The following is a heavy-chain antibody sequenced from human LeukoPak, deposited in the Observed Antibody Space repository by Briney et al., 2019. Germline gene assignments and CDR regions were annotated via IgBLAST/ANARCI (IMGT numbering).Heavy chain of an antibody. J-gene: IGHJ4*02. CDR3: ARISGSYGLSYYFDY. D-gene: IGHD1-26*01. CDR2: ISSSGSTI. CDR1: GFTFSSYE. V-gene: IGHV3-48*03. Sequence: GGSLRLSCAASGFTFSSYEMNWVRQAPGKGLEWVSYISSSGSTIYYADSVKGRFTISRDNAKNSLYLQMNSLRAEDTAVYYCARISGSYGLSYYFDYWGQGTLVTVSS.